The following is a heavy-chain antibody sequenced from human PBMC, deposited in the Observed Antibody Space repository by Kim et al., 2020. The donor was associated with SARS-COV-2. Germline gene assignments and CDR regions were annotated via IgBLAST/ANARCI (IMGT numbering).Heavy chain of an antibody. Sequence: SETLSLTCAVYGGSFSGYYWSWIRQPPGKGLEWIGEINHSGSTNYNPSLKSRVTISVDTSKNQFSLKLSSVTAADTAVYYCARDHYDYVWGRKNWFDPWGQGTLVTVSS. D-gene: IGHD3-16*01. V-gene: IGHV4-34*01. J-gene: IGHJ5*02. CDR2: INHSGST. CDR3: ARDHYDYVWGRKNWFDP. CDR1: GGSFSGYY.